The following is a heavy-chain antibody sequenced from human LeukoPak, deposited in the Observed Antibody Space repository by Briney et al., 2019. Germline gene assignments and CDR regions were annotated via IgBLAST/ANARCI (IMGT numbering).Heavy chain of an antibody. CDR2: ISRSGTTI. CDR3: ARDSFDSSGYYFDY. Sequence: GSLRLSCAASGFTFSSYEMNWVRQAPGKGLEWISYISRSGTTIYYADSVKGRFTISRDNAKNSLYLQMNSLRAEDTALYYCARDSFDSSGYYFDYWGQGTLVTVSS. D-gene: IGHD3-22*01. V-gene: IGHV3-48*03. CDR1: GFTFSSYE. J-gene: IGHJ4*02.